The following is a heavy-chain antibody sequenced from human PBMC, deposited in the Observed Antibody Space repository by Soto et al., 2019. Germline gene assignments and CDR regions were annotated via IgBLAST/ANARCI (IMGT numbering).Heavy chain of an antibody. Sequence: EVQLVESGGGLVQPGGSLRISCAASGFTFSSYSMSWVRQAPGKGLEWISYISSSRSTIYYADSVKGRFTISRDNAKNSLYLQMSSLRDEDTAVYYCARYPYGSGTYYNSAFDIWGQGTMVTVSS. D-gene: IGHD3-10*01. V-gene: IGHV3-48*02. CDR3: ARYPYGSGTYYNSAFDI. J-gene: IGHJ3*02. CDR1: GFTFSSYS. CDR2: ISSSRSTI.